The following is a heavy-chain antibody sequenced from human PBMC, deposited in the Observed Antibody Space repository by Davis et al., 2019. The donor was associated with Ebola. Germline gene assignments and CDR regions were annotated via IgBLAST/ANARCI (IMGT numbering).Heavy chain of an antibody. CDR2: ISSSGSTI. D-gene: IGHD2-15*01. Sequence: GGSLRLSCAASGFTFSNYYLHWVRQAPGKGLEWVSYISSSGSTIYYADSVKGRFTISRDNAKNSLYLQMNSLRAEDTAVYYCARVSCSGGSCYDYYGMDVWGQGTTVTVSS. CDR1: GFTFSNYY. V-gene: IGHV3-11*01. J-gene: IGHJ6*02. CDR3: ARVSCSGGSCYDYYGMDV.